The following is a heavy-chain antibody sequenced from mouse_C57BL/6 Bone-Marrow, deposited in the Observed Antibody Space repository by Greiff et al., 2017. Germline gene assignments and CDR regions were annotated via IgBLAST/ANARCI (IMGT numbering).Heavy chain of an antibody. J-gene: IGHJ3*01. CDR1: GFTFSSYA. CDR2: ISDGGSYT. D-gene: IGHD1-1*01. Sequence: EVQLVESGGGLVKPGGSLKLSCAASGFTFSSYAMSWVRQTPEKRLEWVATISDGGSYTYYPDNVKGRVTISRDNAKNNLYLQMSHLKSEDTAMYYCARDYYGSSLWFAYWGQGTLVTVSA. CDR3: ARDYYGSSLWFAY. V-gene: IGHV5-4*01.